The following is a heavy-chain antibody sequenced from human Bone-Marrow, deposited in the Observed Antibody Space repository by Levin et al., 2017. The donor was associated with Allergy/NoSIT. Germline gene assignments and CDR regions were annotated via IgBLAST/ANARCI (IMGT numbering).Heavy chain of an antibody. CDR1: GGSMSSAW. V-gene: IGHV4-4*02. D-gene: IGHD6-25*01. CDR3: AKNAAYCMDV. CDR2: IYHSGST. J-gene: IGHJ6*04. Sequence: SETLSLTCTVSGGSMSSAWWSWVRQPPGKGLEWIGEIYHSGSTNYNPSLKSRVTISVDNSKYQFSLKLNSVTAADTAIYYCAKNAAYCMDVWGKGTTVTVSS.